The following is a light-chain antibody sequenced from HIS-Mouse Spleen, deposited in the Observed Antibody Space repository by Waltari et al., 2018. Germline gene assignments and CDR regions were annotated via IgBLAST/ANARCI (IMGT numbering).Light chain of an antibody. V-gene: IGLV3-10*01. J-gene: IGLJ2*01. CDR2: VES. Sequence: SYELTQPPSVSVSPGQTARITCSGDALPKKYAYWYQQKSGQAPVLVIYVESKRPSGIPEGSSGSSSGQMASLTISGAQVEDEADYYCYSTDSSGNHRVFGGGTKLTVL. CDR1: ALPKKY. CDR3: YSTDSSGNHRV.